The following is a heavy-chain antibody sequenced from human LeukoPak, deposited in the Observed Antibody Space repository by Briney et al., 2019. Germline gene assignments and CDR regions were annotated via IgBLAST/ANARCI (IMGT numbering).Heavy chain of an antibody. V-gene: IGHV3-23*01. CDR2: ISGSGGST. J-gene: IGHJ3*02. CDR3: AKVITAGWQKDDLDI. CDR1: GFTFSSNA. D-gene: IGHD5-18*01. Sequence: PGGSLRLSCAASGFTFSSNAMNWLRQAPGKGLEWVSAISGSGGSTYYADSVKGRFTISRDNSKNTLYLQMNNLGAEDTALYYCAKVITAGWQKDDLDIWGRGTMVTVSS.